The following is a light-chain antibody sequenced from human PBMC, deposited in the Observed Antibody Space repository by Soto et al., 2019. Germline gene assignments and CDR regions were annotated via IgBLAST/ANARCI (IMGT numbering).Light chain of an antibody. CDR1: QDISTA. Sequence: AIQLTQSPSSLSASVGDRIIITCRASQDISTALAWYQQKPGKAPKILIYAVSTLESGVPPRFSGGRSGTDYTLTISSLQPEDFASYYCQHHISYPRTFGQGTKLEIK. CDR3: QHHISYPRT. J-gene: IGKJ2*01. CDR2: AVS. V-gene: IGKV1-13*02.